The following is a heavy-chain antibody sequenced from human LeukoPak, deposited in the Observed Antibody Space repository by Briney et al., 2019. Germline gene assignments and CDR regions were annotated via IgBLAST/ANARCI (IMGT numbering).Heavy chain of an antibody. V-gene: IGHV4-4*07. CDR3: ARDRFPSTSSYAVDY. D-gene: IGHD6-6*01. CDR2: FYTCGIP. J-gene: IGHJ4*02. Sequence: SETLFLTCAASGGSISSYYWSWIRQPAGKGLEWIGRFYTCGIPNYNPSLKSRVTMSLDTSKNQFSLKLSSVTAADTAVYYCARDRFPSTSSYAVDYWGQGTLVTVSS. CDR1: GGSISSYY.